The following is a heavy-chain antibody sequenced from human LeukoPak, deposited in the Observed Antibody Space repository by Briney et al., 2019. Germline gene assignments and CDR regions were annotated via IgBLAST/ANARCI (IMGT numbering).Heavy chain of an antibody. Sequence: ASVKVSCKASGGTFSSYAISWVRPAPGQGLEWVGGIIPIFGTANYAQKFQGRVTITADKSTSTAYMELSSLRSEDTAVYYCARVNDPITMVRGVPPLGGMGVWGQGTTVTVSS. J-gene: IGHJ6*02. V-gene: IGHV1-69*06. CDR3: ARVNDPITMVRGVPPLGGMGV. D-gene: IGHD3-10*01. CDR1: GGTFSSYA. CDR2: IIPIFGTA.